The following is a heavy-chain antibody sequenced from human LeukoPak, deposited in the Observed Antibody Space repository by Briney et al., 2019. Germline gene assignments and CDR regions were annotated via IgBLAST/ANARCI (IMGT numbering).Heavy chain of an antibody. CDR2: INPNSGGT. V-gene: IGHV1-2*02. Sequence: ASVKVSCKASGYTFTGYYMHWVRQAPGQGLEWMGWINPNSGGTNYAQKFQGRVTMTRDTPIGTAYMELSRLRSDDTAVYYCARGGYSSSEYFDYWGQGTLVTVSS. CDR1: GYTFTGYY. D-gene: IGHD6-6*01. J-gene: IGHJ4*02. CDR3: ARGGYSSSEYFDY.